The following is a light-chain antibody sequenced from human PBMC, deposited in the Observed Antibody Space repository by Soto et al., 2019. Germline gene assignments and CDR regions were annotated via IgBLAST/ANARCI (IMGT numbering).Light chain of an antibody. J-gene: IGKJ1*01. CDR1: QSVTRN. CDR2: GAS. Sequence: EIVMTQSPATLSVSPGERATLSCRASQSVTRNLAWYQQKPGQAPRLLIYGASTRATAIPGRFSGSGSGTEFTLTISSLQSEDFAIYYCQQYNNWPRTFGQGTKVEIK. V-gene: IGKV3-15*01. CDR3: QQYNNWPRT.